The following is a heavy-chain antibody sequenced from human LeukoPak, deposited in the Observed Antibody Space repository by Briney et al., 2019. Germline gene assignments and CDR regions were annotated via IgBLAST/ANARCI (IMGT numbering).Heavy chain of an antibody. Sequence: PSETLSLTCTVSGGSISSSSYYWGWIRQPPGKGLEWIGSMYSSGSTYYNPSLKSRVTISVDTSKNQFSVKLSSVTAADTAVYYCARSGSGYLRYYFDYWGQGTLVTVSS. CDR3: ARSGSGYLRYYFDY. CDR2: MYSSGST. CDR1: GGSISSSSYY. J-gene: IGHJ4*02. D-gene: IGHD5-12*01. V-gene: IGHV4-39*07.